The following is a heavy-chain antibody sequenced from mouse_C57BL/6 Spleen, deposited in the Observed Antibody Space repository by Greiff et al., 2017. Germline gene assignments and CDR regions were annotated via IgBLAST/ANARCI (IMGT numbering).Heavy chain of an antibody. CDR1: GYTFTSYW. CDR3: ARWHYGSSYFDY. D-gene: IGHD1-1*01. Sequence: QVQLKESGAELVKPGASVKMSCKASGYTFTSYWITWVKQRPGQGLEWIGDIYPGSGSTNYNEKFKSKATLTVDTSSSTAYMQLSSLTSEDSAVYYCARWHYGSSYFDYWGQGTTLTVSS. V-gene: IGHV1-55*01. J-gene: IGHJ2*01. CDR2: IYPGSGST.